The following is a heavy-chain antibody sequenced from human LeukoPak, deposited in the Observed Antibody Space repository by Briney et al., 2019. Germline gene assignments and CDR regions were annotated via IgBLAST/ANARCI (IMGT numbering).Heavy chain of an antibody. CDR3: VAEEYGTGSYYKSAF. CDR1: GGSISPFY. J-gene: IGHJ4*02. CDR2: IYYTGGT. V-gene: IGHV4-59*08. Sequence: SETLSLTCTVSGGSISPFYWNWIRQPPGKGLEWIGYIYYTGGTSYSPSLNSRATISVDTSKNQISLKLTSVTAADTAVYYCVAEEYGTGSYYKSAFWGKGALVTVSS. D-gene: IGHD3-10*01.